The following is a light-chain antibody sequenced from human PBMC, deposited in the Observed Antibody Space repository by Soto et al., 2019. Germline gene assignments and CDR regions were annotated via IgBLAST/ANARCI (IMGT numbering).Light chain of an antibody. Sequence: QSVLTQPASVSGSPGQSITISCTGTSNDVGSYALVSWYQHHPGKAPKRMIYEGSKRPSGVSNRFSGSKSGNTASLTISGLQAEDEADYYCCSYAGSSTWVFGGGTKLTVL. CDR3: CSYAGSSTWV. CDR1: SNDVGSYAL. CDR2: EGS. V-gene: IGLV2-23*01. J-gene: IGLJ3*02.